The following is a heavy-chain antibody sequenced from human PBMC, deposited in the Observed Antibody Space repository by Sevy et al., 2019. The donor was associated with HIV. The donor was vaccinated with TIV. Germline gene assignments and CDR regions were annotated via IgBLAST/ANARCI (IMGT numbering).Heavy chain of an antibody. CDR2: FRSRANNYAT. V-gene: IGHV3-73*01. Sequence: GGSLRLSCAASGFTFSGSTVHWVRQASGKGLEWVGRFRSRANNYATAYSASVNGRFTISRDGSTNTAYLQMYSLKGDDTAVYYCAAGTHYYDISAYYPFGYWGQGTLVTVSS. CDR3: AAGTHYYDISAYYPFGY. J-gene: IGHJ4*02. CDR1: GFTFSGST. D-gene: IGHD3-22*01.